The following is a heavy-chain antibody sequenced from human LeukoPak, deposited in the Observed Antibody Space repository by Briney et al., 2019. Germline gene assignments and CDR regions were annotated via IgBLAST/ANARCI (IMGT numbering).Heavy chain of an antibody. CDR2: INPSGGST. V-gene: IGHV1-46*01. D-gene: IGHD2-15*01. CDR3: ARVRGYCSGGSCPYFDY. J-gene: IGHJ4*02. Sequence: ASVKVPCKASGYTFTSYYMHWVRQAPGQGLEWMGIINPSGGSTSYAQKFQGRVTMTRDTSTSTVYMELSSLRSEDTAVYYCARVRGYCSGGSCPYFDYWGQGTLVTVSS. CDR1: GYTFTSYY.